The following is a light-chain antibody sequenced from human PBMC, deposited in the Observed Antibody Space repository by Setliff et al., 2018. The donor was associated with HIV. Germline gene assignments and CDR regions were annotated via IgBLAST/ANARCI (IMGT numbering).Light chain of an antibody. Sequence: QSALTQPRSVSGSPGQSVTISCTGTSSDVGGYNYVSWYQQHPGKAPKLMIYDVSKRPSGIPDRFSGSKSGNTASLTIPGLQAEDEADYYCCSYVGSNTLVFGGGTKVTVL. CDR3: CSYVGSNTLV. CDR1: SSDVGGYNY. J-gene: IGLJ2*01. V-gene: IGLV2-11*01. CDR2: DVS.